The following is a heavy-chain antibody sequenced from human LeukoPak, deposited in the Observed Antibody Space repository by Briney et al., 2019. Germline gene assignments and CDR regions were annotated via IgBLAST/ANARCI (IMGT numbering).Heavy chain of an antibody. D-gene: IGHD3-10*01. CDR3: AREKGFGENYYYYGMDV. J-gene: IGHJ6*04. CDR1: GGTFSIYA. V-gene: IGHV1-69*13. CDR2: IIPIFGTA. Sequence: GASVKVSCKASGGTFSIYAISWVRQAPGQGLEWMGGIIPIFGTANYAQKFQGRVTITADESTSTAYMELSSLRPEDTAVYYCAREKGFGENYYYYGMDVWGKGTTVTVSS.